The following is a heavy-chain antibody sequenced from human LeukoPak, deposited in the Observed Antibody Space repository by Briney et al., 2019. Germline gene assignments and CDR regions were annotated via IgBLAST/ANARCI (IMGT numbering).Heavy chain of an antibody. D-gene: IGHD6-13*01. J-gene: IGHJ1*01. Sequence: GGSLRLSCAVSGSTFSSYAMSWVRQAPEKGLEWVSIISGSGGSTYYADSVKGRFTISRDNSKNKLYLQMNSLRVEDTAVYYCARVGSIAASFVDSWGQGLLVTVSS. V-gene: IGHV3-23*01. CDR3: ARVGSIAASFVDS. CDR1: GSTFSSYA. CDR2: ISGSGGST.